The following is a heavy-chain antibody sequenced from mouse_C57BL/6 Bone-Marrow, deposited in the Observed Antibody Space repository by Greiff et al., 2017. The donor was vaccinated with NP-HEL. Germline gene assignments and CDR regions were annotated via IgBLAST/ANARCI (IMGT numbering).Heavy chain of an antibody. D-gene: IGHD1-1*01. J-gene: IGHJ1*03. V-gene: IGHV1-47*01. CDR3: ARGVVAEGYWYFDV. CDR1: GYTFTTYP. Sequence: QVQLQQSGAELVKPGASVKMSCKASGYTFTTYPIEWMKQNHGKSLEWIGNFHPYNDDTKYNEKFKVKATLTVEKSSSTVYLELSRLTSDDSAVYYCARGVVAEGYWYFDVWGTGTTVTVSS. CDR2: FHPYNDDT.